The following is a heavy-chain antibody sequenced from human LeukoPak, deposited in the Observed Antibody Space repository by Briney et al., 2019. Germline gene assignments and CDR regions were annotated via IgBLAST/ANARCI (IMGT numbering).Heavy chain of an antibody. CDR3: ATVTAAGSGAYYYYYMDV. J-gene: IGHJ6*03. D-gene: IGHD6-13*01. Sequence: PSETLSLTCTVSGGSISSSSYNWGWIRQPPGKGLEWIGSVYYSGSTYYNPSLKSRVTISVDTSKNQFSLKLSSVTAADTAVYYCATVTAAGSGAYYYYYMDVWGKGTTVTISS. V-gene: IGHV4-39*01. CDR2: VYYSGST. CDR1: GGSISSSSYN.